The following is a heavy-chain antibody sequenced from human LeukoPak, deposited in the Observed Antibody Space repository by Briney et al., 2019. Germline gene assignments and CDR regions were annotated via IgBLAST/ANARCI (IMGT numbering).Heavy chain of an antibody. D-gene: IGHD6-19*01. Sequence: SETLSRTCAVYGGSFSGYYWSWIRQPPGKGLEWIGEINHSGNTNYNPSLKSRVTISVDTSKNQFSLKLTSVTAADTAVYYCASPGIAVAGPFDYWGQGTLVTVSS. V-gene: IGHV4-34*01. CDR3: ASPGIAVAGPFDY. CDR1: GGSFSGYY. J-gene: IGHJ4*02. CDR2: INHSGNT.